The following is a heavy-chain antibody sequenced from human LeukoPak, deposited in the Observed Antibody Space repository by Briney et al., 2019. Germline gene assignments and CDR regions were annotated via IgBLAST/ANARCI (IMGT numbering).Heavy chain of an antibody. Sequence: SETLSLTCTVSGGSISSSSYYWGWIRQPPGKGLEWIGSIYYSGSTYYNPSLKSRVTISVDTSKNQFSLKLSSVTAADTAVYYCARIYYDSPFDYWGQGTLVTVSS. CDR2: IYYSGST. J-gene: IGHJ4*02. CDR1: GGSISSSSYY. V-gene: IGHV4-39*01. CDR3: ARIYYDSPFDY. D-gene: IGHD3-22*01.